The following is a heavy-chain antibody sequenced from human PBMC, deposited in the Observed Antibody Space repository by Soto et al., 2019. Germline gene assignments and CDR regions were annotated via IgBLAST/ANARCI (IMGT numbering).Heavy chain of an antibody. CDR2: INPLKGDT. Sequence: GASVKVSCKASGYTFSTYGITWVRQAPGQGLEWMGWINPLKGDTNSAARFQDRLTMTTDTSTRTAYMELRSLTSDDTAVYYCARGKVPAAILGDFDLWGHGTVVTVSS. CDR1: GYTFSTYG. J-gene: IGHJ3*01. V-gene: IGHV1-18*01. CDR3: ARGKVPAAILGDFDL. D-gene: IGHD2-2*02.